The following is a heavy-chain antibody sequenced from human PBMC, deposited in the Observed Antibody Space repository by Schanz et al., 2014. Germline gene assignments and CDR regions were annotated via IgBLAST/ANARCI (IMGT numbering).Heavy chain of an antibody. CDR2: ISYSGST. Sequence: QVQLQESGPGLVKPSQTLSLTCTVSGGSVSSGGDYWSWIRQHPGKGLEWIGFISYSGSTYYNPSLKSRVTISVDTSKNQFSPNLSSATAADTAVYYCAIIGVMVAVAGTRADYWGQGTLVTVSA. CDR1: GGSVSSGGDY. V-gene: IGHV4-31*03. D-gene: IGHD6-19*01. J-gene: IGHJ4*02. CDR3: AIIGVMVAVAGTRADY.